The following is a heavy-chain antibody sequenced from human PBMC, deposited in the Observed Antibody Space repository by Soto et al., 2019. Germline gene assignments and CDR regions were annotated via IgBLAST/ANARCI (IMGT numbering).Heavy chain of an antibody. CDR2: IIPIFGTA. J-gene: IGHJ6*02. CDR3: ARAKVYCSSTSCYAPYYYGMDV. D-gene: IGHD2-2*01. CDR1: GGTFSSYA. Sequence: QVQLVQSGAEVKKPGSSVKVSCKASGGTFSSYAISWVRQAPGQGLEWMGGIIPIFGTANYVQKFQGRVTITADKSTSTAYMELSSLRSEDTAVYYCARAKVYCSSTSCYAPYYYGMDVWGQGTTVTVSS. V-gene: IGHV1-69*06.